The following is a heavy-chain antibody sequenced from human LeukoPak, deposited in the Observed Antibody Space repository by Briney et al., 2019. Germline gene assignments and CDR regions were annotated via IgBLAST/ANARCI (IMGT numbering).Heavy chain of an antibody. D-gene: IGHD1-26*01. Sequence: ASVKVSCKASGYTFTGYYMHWVRQAPGQGLEWMGWINPNSGGTNYAQKFQGRVTMTRDTSISTAYMELSRLRSDDTAVYYCARVSGSYPSPFDYWGQGTLVTVSS. CDR1: GYTFTGYY. CDR3: ARVSGSYPSPFDY. CDR2: INPNSGGT. J-gene: IGHJ4*02. V-gene: IGHV1-2*02.